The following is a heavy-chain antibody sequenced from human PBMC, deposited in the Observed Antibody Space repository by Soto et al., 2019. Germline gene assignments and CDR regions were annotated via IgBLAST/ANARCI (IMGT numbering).Heavy chain of an antibody. CDR3: AREYYYDSSGYLNWFDP. CDR2: ISGSSTTI. D-gene: IGHD3-22*01. CDR1: GFTFSTYS. J-gene: IGHJ5*02. V-gene: IGHV3-48*01. Sequence: PWGSLRLSCAASGFTFSTYSMNWVRQAPGKGLEWISYISGSSTTIYYADSVKGRFTISRDNAKNSLYLQMNSLRAEDTAVYYCAREYYYDSSGYLNWFDPWGQGTLVTVSS.